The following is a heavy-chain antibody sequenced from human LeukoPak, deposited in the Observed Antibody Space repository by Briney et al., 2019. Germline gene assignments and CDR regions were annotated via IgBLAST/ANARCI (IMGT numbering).Heavy chain of an antibody. D-gene: IGHD6-19*01. V-gene: IGHV3-23*01. CDR3: VRRGDASSGWGDHDF. Sequence: GGSLGLSCAASGFTFSSYWMSWLRQAPGKGLEWVSTFGGSGDKTFYADSVKGRFTISRDNSKNMVHLQLNSLTGEDTALYYCVRRGDASSGWGDHDFWGQGALVTVSS. CDR2: FGGSGDKT. CDR1: GFTFSSYW. J-gene: IGHJ4*02.